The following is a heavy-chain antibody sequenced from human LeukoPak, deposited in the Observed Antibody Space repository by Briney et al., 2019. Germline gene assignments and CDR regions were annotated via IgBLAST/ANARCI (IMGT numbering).Heavy chain of an antibody. CDR2: INPNSGGT. CDR3: ARQDDYYDSSGYWG. Sequence: GASVKVSCKASGYTFTGYYMHWVRQAPGQGLEWMGWINPNSGGTNYAQKFQGRVTMTRDTSISTAYMELSRLRSDDTAVYYCARQDDYYDSSGYWGWGQGTLVTVSS. J-gene: IGHJ4*02. V-gene: IGHV1-2*02. CDR1: GYTFTGYY. D-gene: IGHD3-22*01.